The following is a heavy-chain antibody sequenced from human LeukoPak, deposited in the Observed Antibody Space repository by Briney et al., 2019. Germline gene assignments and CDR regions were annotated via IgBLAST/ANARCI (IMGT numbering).Heavy chain of an antibody. CDR1: GFTFSTHS. J-gene: IGHJ4*02. V-gene: IGHV3-21*01. CDR3: ARVPGGLEWADFDY. Sequence: GGSLRLSCAASGFTFSTHSMNWVRQAPGKGLEWVSRISSSSSDIYYADSVKGRFTISRDNAKNSLFLQMSSLRAEDTAVYYCARVPGGLEWADFDYWGQGTLVTVSS. D-gene: IGHD3-3*01. CDR2: ISSSSSDI.